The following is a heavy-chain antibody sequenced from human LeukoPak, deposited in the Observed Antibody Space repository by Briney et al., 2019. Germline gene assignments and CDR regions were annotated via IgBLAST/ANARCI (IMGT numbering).Heavy chain of an antibody. J-gene: IGHJ6*02. CDR3: ARCAGVGATLTYYYYYGMDV. Sequence: GGSLRLSCAASGFTFSSYAMHWVRQAPGKGLEWVAVISYDGSNKYYADSVKGRFTISRDNSKNTLYLQMNSLRAEDTAVYYCARCAGVGATLTYYYYYGMDVWGQGTTVTVSS. V-gene: IGHV3-30*04. CDR1: GFTFSSYA. D-gene: IGHD1-26*01. CDR2: ISYDGSNK.